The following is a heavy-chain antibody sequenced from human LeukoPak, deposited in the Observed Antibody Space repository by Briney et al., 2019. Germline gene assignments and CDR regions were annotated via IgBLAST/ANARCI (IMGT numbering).Heavy chain of an antibody. CDR1: GDSIGRSTYY. Sequence: SETLSLTCTVSGDSIGRSTYYWAWIRQPPGKGLEWTGSVYYGWSPYFNPSLESRATISVDTSKNHFSLKMSSVTAADTAVYYCARSSGTGTFSYWGQGTLVTVSS. V-gene: IGHV4-39*02. D-gene: IGHD6-25*01. J-gene: IGHJ4*02. CDR3: ARSSGTGTFSY. CDR2: VYYGWSP.